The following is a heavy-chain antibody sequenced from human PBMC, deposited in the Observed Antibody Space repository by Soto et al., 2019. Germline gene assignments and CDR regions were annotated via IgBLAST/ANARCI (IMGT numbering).Heavy chain of an antibody. Sequence: QITLAESGPTLVNPTQTLTLTCTFSGFSLSSSRVGVAWIRQPPGKALEWLAVIYWDGDKRYSPSLRSRLTITKDTSKSQVVLTMTNVDPVDTATYFCAHLMITYGGVVADDAFDFWGQGTMVTLSS. V-gene: IGHV2-5*02. CDR1: GFSLSSSRVG. CDR2: IYWDGDK. J-gene: IGHJ3*01. D-gene: IGHD3-16*02. CDR3: AHLMITYGGVVADDAFDF.